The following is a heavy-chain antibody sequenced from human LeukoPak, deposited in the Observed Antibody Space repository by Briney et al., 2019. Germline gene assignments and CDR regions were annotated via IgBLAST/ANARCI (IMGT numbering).Heavy chain of an antibody. V-gene: IGHV3-23*01. CDR1: GFTFSSYA. CDR2: ISGSDGTT. Sequence: GGSLRLSCAASGFTFSSYAMSWVRQAPGKGLEWVSSISGSDGTTYYADSVKGRFTISRDNSKYTVSLQMNSLRTEDTAVYYCAKVDNWKYGHHDFWGQGTLVTVSS. CDR3: AKVDNWKYGHHDF. D-gene: IGHD1-1*01. J-gene: IGHJ4*02.